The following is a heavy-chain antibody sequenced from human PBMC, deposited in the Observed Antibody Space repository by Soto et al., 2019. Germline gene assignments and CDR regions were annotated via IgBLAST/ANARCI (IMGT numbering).Heavy chain of an antibody. V-gene: IGHV3-66*02. J-gene: IGHJ4*02. CDR2: IYAGGTS. CDR1: GFTVSTSY. D-gene: IGHD5-12*01. Sequence: PGGSLRLSCTASGFTVSTSYMNWVRQAPGKGLEWVSVIYAGGTSYYADSVKGRFSISRDNSKNALYLLMSSLSADDTAVYYCVKSRGGNNFDFFDWGQGALVTVSS. CDR3: VKSRGGNNFDFFD.